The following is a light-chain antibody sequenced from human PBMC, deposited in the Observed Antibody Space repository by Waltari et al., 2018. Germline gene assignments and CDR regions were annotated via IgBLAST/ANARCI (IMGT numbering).Light chain of an antibody. Sequence: SYELTPAPPVAVSLGQTDRITCSGDACPQRSVHWYQQRPGQAPVLVIYDDTEMPSGIPERFSGSSSGTTVTLTISGVQAEDEADYYCQSTNSTGPYVIFGGGTKVTVL. CDR1: ACPQRS. CDR2: DDT. V-gene: IGLV3-25*03. J-gene: IGLJ2*01. CDR3: QSTNSTGPYVI.